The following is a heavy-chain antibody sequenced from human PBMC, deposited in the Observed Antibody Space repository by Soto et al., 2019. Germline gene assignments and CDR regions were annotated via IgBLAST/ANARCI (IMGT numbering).Heavy chain of an antibody. CDR2: IKEDGSEK. CDR3: ATDLYQLPTMKYYDYGMDV. D-gene: IGHD2-2*01. Sequence: GGSLRLSCAASGFTFSNYWMSWVRQAPGKRLEWVANIKEDGSEKYSVDSVTGRFTISRDNAKTSLFLQKNILRAEDTAVYYCATDLYQLPTMKYYDYGMDVWGEGTTVTVSS. V-gene: IGHV3-7*03. CDR1: GFTFSNYW. J-gene: IGHJ6*04.